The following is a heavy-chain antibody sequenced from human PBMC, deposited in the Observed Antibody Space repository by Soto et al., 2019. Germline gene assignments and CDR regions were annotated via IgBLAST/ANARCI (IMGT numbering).Heavy chain of an antibody. CDR3: ARDFYPVAYFFDY. V-gene: IGHV1-18*04. Sequence: QVQLVQSGAEVKKPGASVKVSCKASGYTFTNHGISWVRQAPGQGLEWMGWVSGYNDKTKSAQKFQGRVTMTTDTSTSTAYMELRSLRFDDTAVYYCARDFYPVAYFFDYWGQGTLVTVSS. D-gene: IGHD2-21*01. CDR2: VSGYNDKT. J-gene: IGHJ4*02. CDR1: GYTFTNHG.